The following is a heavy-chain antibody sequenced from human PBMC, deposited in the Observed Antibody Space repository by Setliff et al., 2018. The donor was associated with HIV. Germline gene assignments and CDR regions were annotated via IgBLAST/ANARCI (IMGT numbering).Heavy chain of an antibody. V-gene: IGHV3-48*01. Sequence: GGSLRLSCAASGFIFSNYILTWVRQAPGKGLEWVSYIALGGNTIYYADSVRGRFTISRDDAENSVFLQMNSLRAADTAVYYCAKNIAGNCYSGLDDWGQGTLVTVSS. CDR3: AKNIAGNCYSGLDD. D-gene: IGHD2-15*01. J-gene: IGHJ4*02. CDR2: IALGGNTI. CDR1: GFIFSNYI.